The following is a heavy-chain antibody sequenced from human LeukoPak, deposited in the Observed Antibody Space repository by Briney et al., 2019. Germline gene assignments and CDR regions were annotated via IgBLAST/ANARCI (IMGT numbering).Heavy chain of an antibody. CDR3: ARENWYFDL. CDR2: ISGSGDST. J-gene: IGHJ2*01. Sequence: GGSLRLSCAASGFTFSSYAMSWVRRAPGKGLEWVSVISGSGDSTYFADSVKGRFTISRDNSKNTLYLQMDSLRAEDTAVYYCARENWYFDLWGRGTLVTVSS. V-gene: IGHV3-23*01. CDR1: GFTFSSYA.